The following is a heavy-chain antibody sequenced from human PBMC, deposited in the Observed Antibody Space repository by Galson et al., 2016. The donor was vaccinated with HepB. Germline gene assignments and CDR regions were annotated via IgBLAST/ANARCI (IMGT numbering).Heavy chain of an antibody. CDR2: FHYSGNT. V-gene: IGHV4-59*01. CDR3: ARSSGSYRPFDY. D-gene: IGHD1-26*01. Sequence: SETLSLTCTVSDDSISDYYWSWIRQPPGKGLEWIGYFHYSGNTNYNPSLKSRVTISVDTSKNQLSLRLSSVTAADSAVYFCARSSGSYRPFDYWGQGTLVTVSS. J-gene: IGHJ4*02. CDR1: DDSISDYY.